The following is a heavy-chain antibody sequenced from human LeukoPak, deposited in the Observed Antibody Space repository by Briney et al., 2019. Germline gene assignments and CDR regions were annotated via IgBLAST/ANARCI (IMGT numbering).Heavy chain of an antibody. D-gene: IGHD6-13*01. Sequence: ASVKVSCKASGYPLTGYFFHGVGRPPGKGFGWMGWINPNSGGTNYAQKFQGWVTMTRDTSISTAYMELSRLRSDDTAVYYCARDASWGYSSSWCYDYWGQGTLVTVSS. V-gene: IGHV1-2*04. CDR1: GYPLTGYF. J-gene: IGHJ4*02. CDR3: ARDASWGYSSSWCYDY. CDR2: INPNSGGT.